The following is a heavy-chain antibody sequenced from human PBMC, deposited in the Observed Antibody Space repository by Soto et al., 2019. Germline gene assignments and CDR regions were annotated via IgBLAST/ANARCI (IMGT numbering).Heavy chain of an antibody. Sequence: QVQLQESGPGLVKPSQALALTCTVSGGSISSGTYYWSWIRQHPGTGLEWIGYISGSGSTYYSPSLKSRVLMSLDTSENQFSLRLTSVTAADTAVYYCARDQGYTYGYSFDFWGQGALVTVSS. CDR3: ARDQGYTYGYSFDF. V-gene: IGHV4-31*03. D-gene: IGHD5-18*01. J-gene: IGHJ4*02. CDR1: GGSISSGTYY. CDR2: ISGSGST.